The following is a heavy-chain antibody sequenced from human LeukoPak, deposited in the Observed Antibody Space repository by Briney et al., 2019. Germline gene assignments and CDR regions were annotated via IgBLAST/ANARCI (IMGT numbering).Heavy chain of an antibody. CDR1: GGSFSGYY. CDR3: ARRRLSSSWYYFDY. Sequence: SETLSLTCAVYGGSFSGYYWSWIRQPPGKGLEWIGEINHSGSTNYNPSLKSRVTISADTSKNQFSLKLSSVTAADTAVYYCARRRLSSSWYYFDYWGQGTLVTVSS. J-gene: IGHJ4*02. V-gene: IGHV4-34*01. CDR2: INHSGST. D-gene: IGHD6-13*01.